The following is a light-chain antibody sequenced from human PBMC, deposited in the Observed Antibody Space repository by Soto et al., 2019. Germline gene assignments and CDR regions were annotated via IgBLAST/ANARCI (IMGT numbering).Light chain of an antibody. CDR2: GNS. J-gene: IGLJ2*01. CDR3: QSYDRSLSGVV. Sequence: QSVLTQPPSVSGSPGQRVTISCTGSSSNFGAGYDVHWYQHLPGKAPKLLIYGNSNRPSGVPDRFSGSKSGTSASLAITGLQAEDEADYYCQSYDRSLSGVVFGGGTKVTVL. CDR1: SSNFGAGYD. V-gene: IGLV1-40*01.